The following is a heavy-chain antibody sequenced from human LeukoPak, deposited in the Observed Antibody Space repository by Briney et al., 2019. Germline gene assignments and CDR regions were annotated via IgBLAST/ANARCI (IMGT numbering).Heavy chain of an antibody. CDR2: IKQDGSET. CDR1: GFTFSSYW. CDR3: AREYCSGGSCYKGGIDY. J-gene: IGHJ4*02. V-gene: IGHV3-7*03. D-gene: IGHD2-15*01. Sequence: GGSLRLSCAASGFTFSSYWMTWVRQAPGKGLEWVANIKQDGSETYYVDSVKGRFTISGDNAKHSLYLQMNSLRAEDTAVYYCAREYCSGGSCYKGGIDYWGQGTLVTVSS.